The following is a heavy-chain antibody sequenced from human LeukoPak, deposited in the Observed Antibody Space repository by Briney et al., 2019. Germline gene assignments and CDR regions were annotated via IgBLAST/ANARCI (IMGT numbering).Heavy chain of an antibody. D-gene: IGHD5-24*01. CDR2: IYYSGST. CDR3: ARQGDGYDWYFDL. CDR1: GGSISSYY. V-gene: IGHV4-59*08. Sequence: MPSETLSLTCTVSGGSISSYYWSWIRQPPGKGLEWIGYIYYSGSTNYNPSLKSRVTISVDTSKNQFSLKLSSVTAADTAVYYCARQGDGYDWYFDLWGRGTLVTVSS. J-gene: IGHJ2*01.